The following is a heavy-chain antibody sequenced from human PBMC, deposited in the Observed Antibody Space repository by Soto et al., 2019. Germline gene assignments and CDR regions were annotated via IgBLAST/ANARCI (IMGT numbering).Heavy chain of an antibody. D-gene: IGHD6-13*01. CDR1: GGTISSYY. J-gene: IGHJ5*01. Sequence: SETLSLTCTVSGGTISSYYWSWIRQPPGKGLEWIGYIYYSGSTNYNPSLKSRVTISVDTSKNQFSLKLSSVTAADTAVYYCARRVPDSSGWYIGTWFASWA. CDR3: ARRVPDSSGWYIGTWFAS. CDR2: IYYSGST. V-gene: IGHV4-59*01.